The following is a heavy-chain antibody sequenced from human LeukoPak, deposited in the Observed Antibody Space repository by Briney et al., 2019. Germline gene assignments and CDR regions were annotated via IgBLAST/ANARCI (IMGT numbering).Heavy chain of an antibody. CDR2: LSPYNGNT. D-gene: IGHD3-22*01. V-gene: IGHV1-18*01. Sequence: GASVKVSCKTSAYSLTNPDVNWVRQAPGQGLEWMGWLSPYNGNTNYAQKFQGRVTMTTDTSTNTAYMELRSLRSDDTAVYYCARAPYYDRSGERTYDYWGQGTLVTVSS. CDR1: AYSLTNPD. J-gene: IGHJ4*02. CDR3: ARAPYYDRSGERTYDY.